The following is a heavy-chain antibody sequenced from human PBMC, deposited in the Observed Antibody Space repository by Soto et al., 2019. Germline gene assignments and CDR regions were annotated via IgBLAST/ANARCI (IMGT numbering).Heavy chain of an antibody. V-gene: IGHV4-34*01. D-gene: IGHD1-1*01. J-gene: IGHJ6*02. CDR3: ARENNRGTTGTKAAYYYYYYGMDV. CDR2: INHSGST. Sequence: SETLSLTCAVYGGSFSGYYWSWIRQPPGKGLEWIGEINHSGSTNYNPSLKSRVTISVDTSKNQFSLKLSSVTAADTAVYYCARENNRGTTGTKAAYYYYYYGMDVWGQGTKVTVSS. CDR1: GGSFSGYY.